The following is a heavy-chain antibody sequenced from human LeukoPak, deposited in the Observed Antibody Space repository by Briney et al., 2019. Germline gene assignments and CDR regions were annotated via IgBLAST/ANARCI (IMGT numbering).Heavy chain of an antibody. Sequence: GGSLRLSCAASGFTFSTFAMIWVRPPPGKGLEWVSSIFQGGGEIHYADSVRGRFTISRDNSKSTLFLQMNSLRAEDTAIYYCATYRQVLLPFEAWGQGTLVTVSS. D-gene: IGHD5-18*01. CDR1: GFTFSTFA. V-gene: IGHV3-23*01. CDR2: IFQGGGEI. CDR3: ATYRQVLLPFEA. J-gene: IGHJ5*02.